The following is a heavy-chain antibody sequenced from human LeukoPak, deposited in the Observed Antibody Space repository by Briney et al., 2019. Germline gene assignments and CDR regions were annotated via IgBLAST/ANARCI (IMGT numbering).Heavy chain of an antibody. Sequence: GASVKVSCRTSGYSFTSYYMHWVRQASGQGLEWMGWINPNSGGADYAQKFQGRVTMTRDTSISTAYMELSRLRSDDTAVYYCVPGPSGWSAYYFDYWGQGTLVTVSS. CDR2: INPNSGGA. CDR1: GYSFTSYY. J-gene: IGHJ4*02. D-gene: IGHD6-19*01. V-gene: IGHV1-2*02. CDR3: VPGPSGWSAYYFDY.